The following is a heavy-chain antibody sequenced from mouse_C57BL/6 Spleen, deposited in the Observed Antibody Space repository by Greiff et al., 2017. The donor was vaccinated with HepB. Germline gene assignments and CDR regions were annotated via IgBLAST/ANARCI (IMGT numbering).Heavy chain of an antibody. V-gene: IGHV5-4*01. CDR1: GFTFSSYA. D-gene: IGHD2-4*01. J-gene: IGHJ2*01. Sequence: EVKLVESGGGLVKPGGSLKLSCAASGFTFSSYAMSWVRQTPEKRLEWVATISDGGSYTYYPDNVKGRFTISRDNAKNNLYLQMSHLKSEDTAMYYCARDGYDYAYYFDYWGQGTTLTVSS. CDR3: ARDGYDYAYYFDY. CDR2: ISDGGSYT.